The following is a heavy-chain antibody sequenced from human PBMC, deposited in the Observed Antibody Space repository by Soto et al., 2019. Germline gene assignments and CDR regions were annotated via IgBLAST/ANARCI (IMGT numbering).Heavy chain of an antibody. CDR1: GGTFSSYS. V-gene: IGHV1-69*13. J-gene: IGHJ4*02. D-gene: IGHD6-6*01. CDR2: IIPIFGTA. Sequence: SVKVSCKGSGGTFSSYSISWVLQAPGQGLEWMGGIIPIFGTANYAQKFQGRVTITADESTSTAYMELSSLRSEDTAVYYCASPIPRRNSLDSSAPKYYFDYWGQGTLVTVSS. CDR3: ASPIPRRNSLDSSAPKYYFDY.